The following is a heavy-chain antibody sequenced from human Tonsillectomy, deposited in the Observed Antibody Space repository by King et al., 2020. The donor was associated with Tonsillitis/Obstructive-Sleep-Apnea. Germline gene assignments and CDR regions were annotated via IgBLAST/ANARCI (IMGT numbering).Heavy chain of an antibody. Sequence: VQLVESGGGLVQPGRSLRLSCAASGFTFDDYAMHWVRQAPGKGLEWVSGISWNSGSIGYADSVKGRFTISRDNAKNSLYLQMNSLRTEDTALYNCAKDMDAIMLEGDWFDPWGQGTLVTVSS. CDR1: GFTFDDYA. CDR3: AKDMDAIMLEGDWFDP. CDR2: ISWNSGSI. J-gene: IGHJ5*02. D-gene: IGHD3-16*01. V-gene: IGHV3-9*01.